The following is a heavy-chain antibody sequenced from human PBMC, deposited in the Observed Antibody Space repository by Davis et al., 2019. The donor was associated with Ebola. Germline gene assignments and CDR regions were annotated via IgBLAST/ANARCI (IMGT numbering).Heavy chain of an antibody. CDR3: AKAKFSGSALIGH. CDR1: GFTFGDYT. Sequence: PGGSLRPSCAPSGFTFGDYTMHWVRQAPGKGLEWVSFINGDRGRIDSADSVKGRFTISGDNSKNSLYLQMNSLTTEDTALYYCAKAKFSGSALIGHWGQGTLVTVSS. V-gene: IGHV3-43*02. CDR2: INGDRGRI. D-gene: IGHD1-26*01. J-gene: IGHJ4*02.